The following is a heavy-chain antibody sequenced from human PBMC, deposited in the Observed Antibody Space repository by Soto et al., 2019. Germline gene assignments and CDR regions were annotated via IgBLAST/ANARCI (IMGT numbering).Heavy chain of an antibody. Sequence: QVQLVESGGGVVQPGRSLRLSCAASGFTFSSYAMHWVRQAPGKGLEWVAVISYDGSNKYYADSVKGRFTISRDNSNNTLYLQMNSLRAEDTAVYYCARDLGYCSSTSCYIRDYYYYGMDVWGQGTTVTVSS. CDR2: ISYDGSNK. D-gene: IGHD2-2*02. V-gene: IGHV3-30-3*01. CDR1: GFTFSSYA. J-gene: IGHJ6*02. CDR3: ARDLGYCSSTSCYIRDYYYYGMDV.